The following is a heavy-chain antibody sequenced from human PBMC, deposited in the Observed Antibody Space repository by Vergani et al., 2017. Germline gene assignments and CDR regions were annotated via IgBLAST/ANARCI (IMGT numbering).Heavy chain of an antibody. D-gene: IGHD1/OR15-1a*01. V-gene: IGHV3-30*03. CDR3: AGCDLSWNIVNGAFDM. CDR1: GFSFSTYG. CDR2: ISNDGSNR. Sequence: QVQLVESGGGGVQPGRSLRLSCAASGFSFSTYGMHWVRQAPGKGLEWVAVISNDGSNRYCVASVKGRFSISRDNSENTLYLQMNSLQIEDTAMYYCAGCDLSWNIVNGAFDMWGQGTMVTVSS. J-gene: IGHJ3*02.